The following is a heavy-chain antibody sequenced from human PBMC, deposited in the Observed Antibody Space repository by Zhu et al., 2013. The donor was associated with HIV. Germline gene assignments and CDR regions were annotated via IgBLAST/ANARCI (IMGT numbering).Heavy chain of an antibody. CDR3: ARELFGEGAMDV. J-gene: IGHJ6*02. CDR1: EYAFTGHY. V-gene: IGHV1-69*17. CDR2: IIPIFGIA. D-gene: IGHD3-10*01. Sequence: AQSGAEVTKTGTTVKVSCKTNEYAFTGHYIHWVRQAPGQGPEWMGGIIPIFGIANYAQKFQGRVAITADKSTSTAYMELSSLRFSDTAVFYCARELFGEGAMDVWGQGTTVTVSS.